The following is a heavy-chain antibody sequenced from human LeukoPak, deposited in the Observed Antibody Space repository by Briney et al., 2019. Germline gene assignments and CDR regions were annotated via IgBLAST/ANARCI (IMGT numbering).Heavy chain of an antibody. CDR3: ATVTGWFDP. J-gene: IGHJ5*02. CDR1: GLTVSTNY. CDR2: IYSGGTT. D-gene: IGHD2-21*02. Sequence: GGSLRLSCAASGLTVSTNYMSWVRQAPGKGLEWVSVIYSGGTTYYADSVKGRFTISRENSKNTLYLQMNSLRVDDTAVYYCATVTGWFDPWGQGTLVTVSS. V-gene: IGHV3-66*01.